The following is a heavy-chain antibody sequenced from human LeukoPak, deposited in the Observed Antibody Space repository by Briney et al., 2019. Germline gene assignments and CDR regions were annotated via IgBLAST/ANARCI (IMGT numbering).Heavy chain of an antibody. CDR3: ARGRLNFDAFDI. V-gene: IGHV3-21*01. J-gene: IGHJ3*02. CDR2: IGSRSTYT. CDR1: GFTFSSYS. D-gene: IGHD1-7*01. Sequence: GGSLRLSCAASGFTFSSYSMNWVRQAPGKGLEWVSSIGSRSTYTYSADSVKGRFTISRDNAKNSLYLQMNSLRAGDTAVYYCARGRLNFDAFDIWGQGTMVTVSS.